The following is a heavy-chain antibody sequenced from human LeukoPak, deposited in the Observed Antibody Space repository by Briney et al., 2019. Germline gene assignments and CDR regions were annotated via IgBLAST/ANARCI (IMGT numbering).Heavy chain of an antibody. J-gene: IGHJ6*02. CDR2: ITHSGST. CDR1: GGSFSGYY. CDR3: ARGPAPPNPYHYYGMDV. Sequence: SETLSLTCAVYGGSFSGYYWSWVRQSPEKGLEWIGEITHSGSTNYNPSLKSRVTISVDTSQKLFSLKVTSVTAADTAVYHCARGPAPPNPYHYYGMDVWGQGTMVTVSS. D-gene: IGHD1-14*01. V-gene: IGHV4-34*01.